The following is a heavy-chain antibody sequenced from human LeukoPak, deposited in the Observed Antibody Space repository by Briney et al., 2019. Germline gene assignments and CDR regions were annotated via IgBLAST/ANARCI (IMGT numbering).Heavy chain of an antibody. CDR1: GYTFTSYG. D-gene: IGHD3-16*01. CDR3: ARGRDYDYVWGRKGAFDI. J-gene: IGHJ3*02. CDR2: ISACNGNT. V-gene: IGHV1-18*01. Sequence: GSVKVSCKASGYTFTSYGISWVRQAPGQGLEWMGWISACNGNTNHAQKLQGRVTMTTDTSTSTAYMELRSLRSDDTAVYYCARGRDYDYVWGRKGAFDIWGQGTMVTVSS.